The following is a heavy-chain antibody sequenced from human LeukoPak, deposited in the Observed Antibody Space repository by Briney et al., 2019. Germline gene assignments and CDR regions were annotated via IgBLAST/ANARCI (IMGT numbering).Heavy chain of an antibody. CDR3: AHTANSGWYEFDY. CDR2: FASNDDK. V-gene: IGHV2-5*01. Sequence: SGATLMIPRQTLTLIFTFSGFSLSTPALGVAWMRQPPVKSLGRLKLFASNDDKRYSPSLNNRPTINKDTSKNQVVLTMTNMDPVDTATYYCAHTANSGWYEFDYWGQGTLVTVSS. D-gene: IGHD6-19*01. CDR1: GFSLSTPALG. J-gene: IGHJ4*02.